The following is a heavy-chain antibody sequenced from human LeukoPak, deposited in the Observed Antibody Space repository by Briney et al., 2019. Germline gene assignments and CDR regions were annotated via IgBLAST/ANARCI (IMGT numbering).Heavy chain of an antibody. D-gene: IGHD3-22*01. J-gene: IGHJ5*02. CDR2: IYSGGST. CDR3: ARDRSDSSGYHNWFDP. CDR1: GFTVSSNY. Sequence: GGSLRLSCAASGFTVSSNYMSWVRQAPGKGLEWVSVIYSGGSTYYADSVKGRFTISRDNSKNTLHLQMNSLRAEDTAVYYCARDRSDSSGYHNWFDPWGQGTLVTVSS. V-gene: IGHV3-66*01.